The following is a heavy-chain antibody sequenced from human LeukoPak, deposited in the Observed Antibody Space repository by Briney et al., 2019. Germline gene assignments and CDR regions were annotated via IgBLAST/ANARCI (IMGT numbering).Heavy chain of an antibody. CDR1: GFTFSSYW. CDR2: IKQDGSEK. V-gene: IGHV3-7*01. J-gene: IGHJ4*02. CDR3: AGTFTEYDFWSGYYTFDY. D-gene: IGHD3-3*01. Sequence: GGSLRLSCAASGFTFSSYWMSWVRQAPGKGLEWVANIKQDGSEKYYVDSVKGRFTISRDNAKNSLYLQMNSLRAEDTAVYYCAGTFTEYDFWSGYYTFDYWGQGTLVTVSS.